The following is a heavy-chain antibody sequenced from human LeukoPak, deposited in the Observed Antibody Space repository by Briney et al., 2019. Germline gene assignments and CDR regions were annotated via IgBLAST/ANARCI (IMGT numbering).Heavy chain of an antibody. J-gene: IGHJ5*02. Sequence: SETLSLTCAVYGGSFSGYYWSWIRQPPGKGLEWIGEINHSGSTNYDPSLKSRVTISVDTSKNQFSLKLGSVTAADTAVYYYARRRTPRITMVRGGRNWFDPWGQGTLVTVSS. CDR3: ARRRTPRITMVRGGRNWFDP. D-gene: IGHD3-10*01. CDR2: INHSGST. CDR1: GGSFSGYY. V-gene: IGHV4-34*01.